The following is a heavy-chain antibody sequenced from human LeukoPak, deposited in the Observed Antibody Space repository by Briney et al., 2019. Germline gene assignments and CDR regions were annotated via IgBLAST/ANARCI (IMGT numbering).Heavy chain of an antibody. CDR3: ASCSSTNCY. J-gene: IGHJ4*02. CDR2: IRQDGSDK. V-gene: IGHV3-7*01. Sequence: GGSLRLSCAASGFTFSAYWMSWVRQAPGKGLEWVANIRQDGSDKYYVDSVKGRLTISRDNAKNSLYLQMNSLRAEDTAVYYCASCSSTNCYWGQGTLVTVSS. D-gene: IGHD2-2*01. CDR1: GFTFSAYW.